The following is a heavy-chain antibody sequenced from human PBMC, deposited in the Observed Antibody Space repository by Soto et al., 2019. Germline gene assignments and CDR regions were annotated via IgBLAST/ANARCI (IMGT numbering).Heavy chain of an antibody. CDR2: IYYTGTT. CDR3: ARLGGYYQAFDY. Sequence: SETLALTCTVADSPISSYYWCWFRQPPGLGLEWVGYIYYTGTTTYNPSLRSRVAISLDASKSQFSLNLTSVIAADTAVYFCARLGGYYQAFDYWGPGALVTVSS. J-gene: IGHJ4*01. CDR1: DSPISSYY. V-gene: IGHV4-59*08. D-gene: IGHD3-22*01.